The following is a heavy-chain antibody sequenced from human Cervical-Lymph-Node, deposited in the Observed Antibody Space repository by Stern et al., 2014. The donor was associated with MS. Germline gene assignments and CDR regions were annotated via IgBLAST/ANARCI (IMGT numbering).Heavy chain of an antibody. CDR3: ARRMPPDY. V-gene: IGHV5-51*03. D-gene: IGHD2-2*01. J-gene: IGHJ4*02. CDR2: IYPRDSDI. CDR1: GYTFTDYW. Sequence: EDQLVESGAEVRKPGESLKISCKASGYTFTDYWIGWVRQMPGKGLEWMGIIYPRDSDITYSPSFQGQVTISADRSFSTAYLQWSSLRASDPAIYYCARRMPPDYWGQGTLVTVSS.